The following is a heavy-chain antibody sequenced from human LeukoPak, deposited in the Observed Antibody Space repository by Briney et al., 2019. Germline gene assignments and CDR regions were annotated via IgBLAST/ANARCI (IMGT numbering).Heavy chain of an antibody. J-gene: IGHJ4*02. Sequence: GGSLRLSCAVSGFTFSDYGMHWVRQAPAKGLEWVAVIWYDGTNKYYADSVEGRFTISRDNSKNTLYLQMNSLRAEDTAVYYCAKDVAGYGYPLYLDYWGQGTLVTVSS. V-gene: IGHV3-33*06. CDR2: IWYDGTNK. D-gene: IGHD5-12*01. CDR3: AKDVAGYGYPLYLDY. CDR1: GFTFSDYG.